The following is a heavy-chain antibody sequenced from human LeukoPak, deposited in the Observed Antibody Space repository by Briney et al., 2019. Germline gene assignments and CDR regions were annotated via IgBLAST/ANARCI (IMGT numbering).Heavy chain of an antibody. D-gene: IGHD3-10*01. Sequence: ASETLSLTCTVSSGSIRSYYWSWIRQPPGKGLEWIGYVYYSGSTNYNPSLKSRVTISVDTSKNQFSLKLSSVTAADTAVYYCARHEKLGQFDYWGQGTLVTVSS. CDR3: ARHEKLGQFDY. J-gene: IGHJ4*02. CDR1: SGSIRSYY. V-gene: IGHV4-59*08. CDR2: VYYSGST.